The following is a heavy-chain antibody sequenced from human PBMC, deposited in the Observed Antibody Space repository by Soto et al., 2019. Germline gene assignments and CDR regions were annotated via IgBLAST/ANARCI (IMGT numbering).Heavy chain of an antibody. CDR1: GYTFTSYG. Sequence: ASVKVSCKASGYTFTSYGISWVRQAPGQGLEWMGWISAYNGNTNYAQKLQGRVTMTTDTSTSTAYMELRSLRSDDTAVYYCARDLELRYYDSSGCYMVYWGQGTLVTVSS. D-gene: IGHD3-22*01. V-gene: IGHV1-18*01. CDR3: ARDLELRYYDSSGCYMVY. CDR2: ISAYNGNT. J-gene: IGHJ4*02.